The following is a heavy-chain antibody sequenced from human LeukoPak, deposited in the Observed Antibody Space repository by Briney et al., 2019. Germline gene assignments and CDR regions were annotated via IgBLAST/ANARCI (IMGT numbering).Heavy chain of an antibody. V-gene: IGHV3-21*01. CDR3: ARDPYSGSYGNEYYYYMDV. CDR2: ITSSSTYI. Sequence: PGGSLRLSCAASGFTFSSYSMNWARQAPGKGLEWVSSITSSSTYIYYADSVKGRFTISRDNARNSLSLQMNSLRAEDTAVYYCARDPYSGSYGNEYYYYMDVWGKGTTVTISS. CDR1: GFTFSSYS. J-gene: IGHJ6*03. D-gene: IGHD1-26*01.